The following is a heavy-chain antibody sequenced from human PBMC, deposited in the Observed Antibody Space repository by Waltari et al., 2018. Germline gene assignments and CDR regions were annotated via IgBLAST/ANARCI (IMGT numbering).Heavy chain of an antibody. CDR2: IYHGGRT. CDR1: GSSISSGFY. Sequence: QVQLQESGPGLVQPSATLSLTCAVSGSSISSGFYWGWIRQPPGKGLEWIGSIYHGGRTYYNPSLKSRVTISVDTSKNQFSLKLSSVTAADTAVYYCARHVLQPHFDYWGQGTLVTVSS. V-gene: IGHV4-38-2*01. D-gene: IGHD3-10*02. CDR3: ARHVLQPHFDY. J-gene: IGHJ4*02.